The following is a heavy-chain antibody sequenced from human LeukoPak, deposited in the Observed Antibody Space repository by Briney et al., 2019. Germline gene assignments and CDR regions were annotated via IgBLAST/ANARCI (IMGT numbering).Heavy chain of an antibody. CDR2: IIPIFGTA. V-gene: IGHV1-69*05. CDR3: ARSIAAAEYYYYYMDV. CDR1: GGTFSSYA. J-gene: IGHJ6*03. D-gene: IGHD6-13*01. Sequence: SVKVSCKASGGTFSSYAISWVRQAPGQGLEWMGRIIPIFGTANYAQKCQGRVTITTDESTSTAYMELSSLRSEDTAVYYCARSIAAAEYYYYYMDVWGKGTTVTVSS.